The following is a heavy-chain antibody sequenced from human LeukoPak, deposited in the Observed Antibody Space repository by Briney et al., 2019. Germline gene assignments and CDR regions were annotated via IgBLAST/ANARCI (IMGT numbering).Heavy chain of an antibody. CDR3: ARASVLLSADY. D-gene: IGHD3-16*01. V-gene: IGHV4-59*01. J-gene: IGHJ4*02. CDR1: GGSITSSFY. CDR2: IYNSGGT. Sequence: SETLSLTCTVSGGSITSSFYWSWIRQSPGKGLEWIGYIYNSGGTKYNPPLKSRLTISVDTSKNQFSLNLSSVTAADTAVYYCARASVLLSADYWGQGTLVTVSS.